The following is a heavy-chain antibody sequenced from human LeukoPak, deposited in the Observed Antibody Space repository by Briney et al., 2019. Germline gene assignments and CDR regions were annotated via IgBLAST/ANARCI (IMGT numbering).Heavy chain of an antibody. V-gene: IGHV3-30*02. CDR1: GITLSRYS. CDR2: IRFDGKNQ. D-gene: IGHD3-22*01. Sequence: GGSLRLSCAASGITLSRYSMHWVRQAPGKGLEWVSFIRFDGKNQYYGDFVKGRFTISRDNAKNILYLQMNSLRPDDTAVYYCAKDPYYDGNDWDYWGQGTLVTVSS. J-gene: IGHJ4*02. CDR3: AKDPYYDGNDWDY.